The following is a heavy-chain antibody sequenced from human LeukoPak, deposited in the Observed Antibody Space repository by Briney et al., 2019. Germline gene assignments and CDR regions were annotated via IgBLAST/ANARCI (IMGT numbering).Heavy chain of an antibody. CDR3: ARGAVPYYDFWSGYYTFWFDP. Sequence: SGTLSLTCTVSGDSISSGDYYWSWIRQPPGKGLEWIGYIYYSGSTYYNPSLKSRVTISVDTSKNQFSLKLSSVTAADTAVYYCARGAVPYYDFWSGYYTFWFDPWGQGTLVTVSS. V-gene: IGHV4-30-4*01. J-gene: IGHJ5*02. CDR2: IYYSGST. CDR1: GDSISSGDYY. D-gene: IGHD3-3*01.